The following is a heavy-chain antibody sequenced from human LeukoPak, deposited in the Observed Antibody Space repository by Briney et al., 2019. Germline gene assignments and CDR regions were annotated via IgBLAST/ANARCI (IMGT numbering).Heavy chain of an antibody. CDR1: GFTFSSYG. CDR3: ARSIAASADY. V-gene: IGHV3-30*03. CDR2: ISYDGNNK. D-gene: IGHD6-13*01. Sequence: PGGSLRLSCAASGFTFSSYGMHWVRQSPGKGLQWVTVISYDGNNKHYADSVKGRFTISRDNSKNTVYLQMNSLRAEDTAVYYCARSIAASADYWGQGTLVTVSS. J-gene: IGHJ4*02.